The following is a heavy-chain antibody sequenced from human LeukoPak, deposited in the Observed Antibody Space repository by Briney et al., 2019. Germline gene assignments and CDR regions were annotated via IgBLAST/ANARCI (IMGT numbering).Heavy chain of an antibody. Sequence: SETLSLTCIVSGASTNNYFWTWIRQPAGKGLEWIGRIYSGGSTIYNPSLNSRVTMSLDTSKNQFSLKLISVTAADTAVYYCARNSGDYWGQGTLVTVSS. CDR3: ARNSGDY. V-gene: IGHV4-4*07. D-gene: IGHD4-23*01. CDR1: GASTNNYF. J-gene: IGHJ4*02. CDR2: IYSGGST.